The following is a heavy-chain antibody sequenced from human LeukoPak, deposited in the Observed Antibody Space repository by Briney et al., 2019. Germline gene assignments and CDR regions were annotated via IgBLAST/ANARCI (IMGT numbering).Heavy chain of an antibody. CDR1: GFTFSSYA. J-gene: IGHJ4*02. V-gene: IGHV3-23*01. CDR2: ISGSGGST. Sequence: GGSLRLSCAASGFTFSSYAMSWVRQAPGKGLEWVSAISGSGGSTYYADSVKGRFTISRDNSMNTLYLQMNSLRAEDTAVYYCAKQLDILTGYYTSWGQGTLVTVSS. D-gene: IGHD3-9*01. CDR3: AKQLDILTGYYTS.